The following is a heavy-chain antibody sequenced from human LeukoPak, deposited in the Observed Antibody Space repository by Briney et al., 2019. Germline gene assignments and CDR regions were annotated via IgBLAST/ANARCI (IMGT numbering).Heavy chain of an antibody. CDR3: ARDGLYCSSTSCYIDY. D-gene: IGHD2-2*02. CDR2: LGGASESI. Sequence: GGSLRLSCAASGFIFSNYAMTWVRQAPGKGLEWVSILGGASESIYYADSVKGRFTISRDNAKNSLYLQMNSLRAEDTAVYYCARDGLYCSSTSCYIDYWGQGTLVTVSS. V-gene: IGHV3-21*01. J-gene: IGHJ4*02. CDR1: GFIFSNYA.